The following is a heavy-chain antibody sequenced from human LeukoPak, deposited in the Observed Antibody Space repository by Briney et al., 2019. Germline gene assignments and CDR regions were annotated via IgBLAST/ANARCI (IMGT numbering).Heavy chain of an antibody. V-gene: IGHV3-30*03. CDR3: ARAVPGAPIDY. J-gene: IGHJ4*02. Sequence: GGSLRLSCAASGITFSSFGMHWVRQAPGKGLEWVAVVSDDGRTKYYADSVKGRFTISRDNAKNSLYLQMNSLRAEDTAVYYCARAVPGAPIDYWGQGTLVTVSS. CDR2: VSDDGRTK. CDR1: GITFSSFG. D-gene: IGHD1-26*01.